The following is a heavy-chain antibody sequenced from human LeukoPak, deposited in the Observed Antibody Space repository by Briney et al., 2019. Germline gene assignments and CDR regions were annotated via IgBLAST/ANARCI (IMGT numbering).Heavy chain of an antibody. CDR1: GFTVSSNY. CDR3: ARREPSGRYYIN. V-gene: IGHV3-53*01. D-gene: IGHD1-26*01. J-gene: IGHJ4*02. CDR2: IYSSGST. Sequence: GGSLRLSCAASGFTVSSNYMSWVRQAPGKGLEWVSVIYSSGSTYYADSVKGRFTISRDNSKNTLYLRMNSLRAEDTAVYYCARREPSGRYYINWGQGTLVTVSS.